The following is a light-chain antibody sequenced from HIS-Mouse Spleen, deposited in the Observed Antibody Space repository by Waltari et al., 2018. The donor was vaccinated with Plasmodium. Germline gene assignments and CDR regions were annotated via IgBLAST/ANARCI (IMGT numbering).Light chain of an antibody. CDR1: SMYAGCSTY. Sequence: QSALTPPPSASGSPGQSVPISCTGTSMYAGCSTYVYCYQQHPGKAPKLMIYEVSKRPSGVPDRFSGSKSGNTASLTVSGLQAEDEADYYCSSYAGSNNLVFGGGTKLTVL. CDR3: SSYAGSNNLV. V-gene: IGLV2-8*01. J-gene: IGLJ2*01. CDR2: EVS.